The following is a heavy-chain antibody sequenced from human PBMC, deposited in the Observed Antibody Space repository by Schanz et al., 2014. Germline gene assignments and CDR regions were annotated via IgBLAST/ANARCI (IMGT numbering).Heavy chain of an antibody. D-gene: IGHD6-25*01. Sequence: EVHLLESGGGLVEPGGSLRLSCATSGFSLDIFAVSWVRQAPGKGLEWVSFIYIGGNTYYADSVKGRFTISRDNSKNTLYLQMNSLRAEDTAVYYCAKVRYSSGWRGDYFDEWGQGTLVTVAS. V-gene: IGHV3-23*01. CDR1: GFSLDIFA. CDR3: AKVRYSSGWRGDYFDE. J-gene: IGHJ4*02. CDR2: IYIGGNT.